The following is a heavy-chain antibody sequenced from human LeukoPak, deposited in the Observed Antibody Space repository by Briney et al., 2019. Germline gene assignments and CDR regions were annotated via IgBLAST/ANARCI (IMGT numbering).Heavy chain of an antibody. D-gene: IGHD3-9*01. J-gene: IGHJ4*02. Sequence: GGSLRLSCAASGFTFSSYAMSWVRQAPGKGLEWVSAISGSGGSTYYADSVKGRFTISRDNSKNTLYLQMNSLRAEDTAVYYRANGRVLRYFDWPLDYWGQGTLVTVSS. V-gene: IGHV3-23*01. CDR1: GFTFSSYA. CDR3: ANGRVLRYFDWPLDY. CDR2: ISGSGGST.